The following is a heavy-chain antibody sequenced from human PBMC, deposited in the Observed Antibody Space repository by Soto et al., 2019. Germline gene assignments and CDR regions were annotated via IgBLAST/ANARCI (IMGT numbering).Heavy chain of an antibody. D-gene: IGHD1-26*01. CDR2: ISGSGGST. Sequence: GGSLRLSCAASGFTFSSYAMSWVRQAPGKGLEWVSAISGSGGSTHYADSVKGRFTISRENAKNSLYLQLSSLRAEDTAVYYCVKDKGATIKKVTMDVWGQGTAVTVSS. V-gene: IGHV3-23*01. CDR3: VKDKGATIKKVTMDV. J-gene: IGHJ6*02. CDR1: GFTFSSYA.